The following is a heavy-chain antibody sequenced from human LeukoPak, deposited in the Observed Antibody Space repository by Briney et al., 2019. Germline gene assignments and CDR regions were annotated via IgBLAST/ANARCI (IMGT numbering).Heavy chain of an antibody. D-gene: IGHD1-1*01. J-gene: IGHJ2*01. CDR1: GFTFSSYA. Sequence: GGSLRLSCAASGFTFSSYAMSWVRQAPGKGLEWVSAISGSGGSTYYADSVKGRFTIPRDNSKDTLYLQMNSLRAEDTAVYYCASMRVPVYWYLDLWGRGTLVTVSS. CDR2: ISGSGGST. V-gene: IGHV3-23*01. CDR3: ASMRVPVYWYLDL.